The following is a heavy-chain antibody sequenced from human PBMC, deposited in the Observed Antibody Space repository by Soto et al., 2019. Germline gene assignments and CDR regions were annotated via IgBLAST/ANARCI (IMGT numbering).Heavy chain of an antibody. CDR2: IYYSGST. J-gene: IGHJ5*02. Sequence: SETLSLTCTVSGGSTSSGDYYWSWIRQPPGKGLEWIGYIYYSGSTYYNPSLKSRVTISVDTSKNQFSLKLSSVTAADTAVYYCARVGYNWNYVDSTSWFDPWGQGTLVT. D-gene: IGHD1-7*01. CDR1: GGSTSSGDYY. CDR3: ARVGYNWNYVDSTSWFDP. V-gene: IGHV4-30-4*01.